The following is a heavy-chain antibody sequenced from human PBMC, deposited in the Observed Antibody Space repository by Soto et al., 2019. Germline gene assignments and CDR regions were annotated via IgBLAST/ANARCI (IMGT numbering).Heavy chain of an antibody. D-gene: IGHD3-10*01. V-gene: IGHV1-69*13. Sequence: ASVKVSGKASGGTFSSYAISWVRQAPGQGLEWTGGIIPIFGTANYAQKFQGRVTITADESTSTAYMELSSLRSEDTAVYYCARGAIRGYGMDVWGQGTTVTVSS. CDR3: ARGAIRGYGMDV. J-gene: IGHJ6*02. CDR2: IIPIFGTA. CDR1: GGTFSSYA.